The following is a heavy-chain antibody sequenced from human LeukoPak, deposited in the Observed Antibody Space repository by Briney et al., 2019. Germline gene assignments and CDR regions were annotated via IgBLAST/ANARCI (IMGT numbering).Heavy chain of an antibody. D-gene: IGHD3-22*01. CDR3: ARDSDSSGPNWFDP. CDR2: ISYDGSNK. V-gene: IGHV3-30-3*01. CDR1: GFTFSSYA. Sequence: GGSLRLSCAASGFTFSSYAMHWVRQAPGKGLEWVAVISYDGSNKYYADSVKGRFTISRDNSENTLYLQMNSLRAEDTAVYYCARDSDSSGPNWFDPWGQGTLVTVSS. J-gene: IGHJ5*02.